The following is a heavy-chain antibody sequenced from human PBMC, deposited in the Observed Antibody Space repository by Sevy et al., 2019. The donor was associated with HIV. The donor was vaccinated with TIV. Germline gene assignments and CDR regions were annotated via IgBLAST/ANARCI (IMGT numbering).Heavy chain of an antibody. CDR1: GFTFSSYG. CDR2: IWYDGTNK. J-gene: IGHJ4*02. V-gene: IGHV3-33*01. CDR3: ASGAYYYASRSQNFDY. Sequence: GGSLRLSCAASGFTFSSYGMHWARQAPGKGLEWVALIWYDGTNKYYADSVKGRFTISRDNSKNTLYLQMNSLRAEDTAVYYCASGAYYYASRSQNFDYWGPGTLVTDSS. D-gene: IGHD3-10*01.